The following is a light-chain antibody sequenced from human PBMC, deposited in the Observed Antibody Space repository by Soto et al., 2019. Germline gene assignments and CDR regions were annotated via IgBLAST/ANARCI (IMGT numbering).Light chain of an antibody. CDR2: EVS. V-gene: IGLV2-8*01. Sequence: QSALTQPPSASGSLGQSVTISCTGTSSDIGDYNYVSWYQQHAGKAPKVMIYEVSQRPSGVPDRFSGSKSGNTASLTVSGLQAEDEADYDCGSYVGSKSFVFGGGTQLTVL. J-gene: IGLJ3*02. CDR1: SSDIGDYNY. CDR3: GSYVGSKSFV.